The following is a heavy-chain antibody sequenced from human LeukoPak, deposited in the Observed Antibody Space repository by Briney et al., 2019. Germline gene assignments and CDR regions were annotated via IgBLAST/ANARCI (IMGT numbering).Heavy chain of an antibody. J-gene: IGHJ4*02. D-gene: IGHD6-13*01. V-gene: IGHV3-30-3*01. CDR2: ISYDGSNK. Sequence: GGSLRLSCAASGFIFSSYAMHWVRQAPGKGLEWVAVISYDGSNKYYADSVKGRFTISRDNSKNTLYLQMNSLRAEDTAVYYCARGYSSDCWGQGTLVTVSS. CDR1: GFIFSSYA. CDR3: ARGYSSDC.